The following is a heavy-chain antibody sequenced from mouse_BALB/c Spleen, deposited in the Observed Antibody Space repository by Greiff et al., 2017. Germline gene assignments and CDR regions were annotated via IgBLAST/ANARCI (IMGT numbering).Heavy chain of an antibody. CDR1: GFTFSSFG. CDR2: ISSGSSTI. Sequence: EVQLMESGGGLVQPGGSRKLSCAASGFTFSSFGMHWVRQAPEKGLEWVAYISSGSSTIYYADTVKGRFTISRDNPKNTLFLQMTSLRSEDTAMYYCAREGWFAYGGQGTLVTVSA. J-gene: IGHJ3*01. V-gene: IGHV5-17*02. CDR3: AREGWFAY.